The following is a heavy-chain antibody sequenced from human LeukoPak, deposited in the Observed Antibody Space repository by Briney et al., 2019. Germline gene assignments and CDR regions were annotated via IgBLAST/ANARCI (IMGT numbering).Heavy chain of an antibody. D-gene: IGHD7-27*01. CDR2: MSPNSGDT. V-gene: IGHV1-8*01. CDR1: GYTFTSYD. Sequence: PRASVKVSCKASGYTFTSYDFNWVRQATGQRPEWMGWMSPNSGDTGCAQKFQDRVTMTRNTSISTAYMELSSLRSDDTAVYYCARGPPNWGYDYWGPGTLVTVSS. J-gene: IGHJ4*02. CDR3: ARGPPNWGYDY.